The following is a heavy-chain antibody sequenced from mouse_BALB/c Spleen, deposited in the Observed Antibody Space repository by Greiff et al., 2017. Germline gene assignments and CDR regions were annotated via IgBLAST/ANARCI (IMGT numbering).Heavy chain of an antibody. CDR2: IYPGNSDT. J-gene: IGHJ4*01. D-gene: IGHD2-10*02. Sequence: EVKLEESGTVLARPGASVKMSCKASGYTFTSYWMHWVKQRPGQGLEWIGAIYPGNSDTSYNQKFKGKAKLTAVTSTSTAYMELSSLTNEDSAVYYCTRKEYGNEYYYAMDYWGQGTSVTVSS. CDR3: TRKEYGNEYYYAMDY. V-gene: IGHV1-5*01. CDR1: GYTFTSYW.